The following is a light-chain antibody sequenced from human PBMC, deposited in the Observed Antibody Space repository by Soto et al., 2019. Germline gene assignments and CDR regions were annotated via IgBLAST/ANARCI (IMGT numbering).Light chain of an antibody. Sequence: ALQMTQSPSSLSASVGDRVTITCRASQDIRNDLGWYQQKPGKAPKLLIYAASSLQSGVSSRFSCSGSGTDFTLTISSLQPEDFATYYCLQVFNFPRTFGQGTKVDIK. J-gene: IGKJ1*01. CDR3: LQVFNFPRT. V-gene: IGKV1-6*02. CDR1: QDIRND. CDR2: AAS.